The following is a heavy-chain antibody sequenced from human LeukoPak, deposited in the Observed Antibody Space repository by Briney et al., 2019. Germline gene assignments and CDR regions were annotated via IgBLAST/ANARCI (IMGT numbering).Heavy chain of an antibody. CDR1: GGSISTYY. CDR2: IYYSGST. V-gene: IGHV4-59*01. J-gene: IGHJ4*02. CDR3: ARAGDYVWGSYREFDY. Sequence: SETLSLTCTVSGGSISTYYWTWIRQPPGKELERVGYIYYSGSTNYNPSLKSRVTISVDTSKNQFSLKLSSVTAADTAVYYCARAGDYVWGSYREFDYWGQGTLVTVSS. D-gene: IGHD3-16*02.